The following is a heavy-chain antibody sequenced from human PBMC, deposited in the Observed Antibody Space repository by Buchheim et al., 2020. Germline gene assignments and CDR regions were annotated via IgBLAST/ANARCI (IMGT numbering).Heavy chain of an antibody. Sequence: QVQLVESGGGVVQPGRSLRLSCAASGFTFSSYAMHWVRQAPGKGLEWVAVISYDGSNKYYADSVKGRFTISSDNSKNTLYLQMNSLRAEDTAVYYCARSRNWNLLPDAFDIWGQGT. CDR1: GFTFSSYA. CDR3: ARSRNWNLLPDAFDI. CDR2: ISYDGSNK. J-gene: IGHJ3*02. V-gene: IGHV3-30-3*01. D-gene: IGHD1-1*01.